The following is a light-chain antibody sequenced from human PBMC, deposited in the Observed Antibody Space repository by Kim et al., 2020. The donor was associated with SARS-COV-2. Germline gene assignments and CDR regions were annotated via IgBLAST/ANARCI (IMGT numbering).Light chain of an antibody. J-gene: IGLJ3*02. Sequence: SVSPGQTARITCSGDVLAKRYARWFQQKPGQAPLLVIYKDSKRPSGIPERFSGSSSGTTVTLTIGGAQVEDEADYYCYSAADNNWLFGGGTQLTVL. CDR2: KDS. CDR3: YSAADNNWL. V-gene: IGLV3-27*01. CDR1: VLAKRY.